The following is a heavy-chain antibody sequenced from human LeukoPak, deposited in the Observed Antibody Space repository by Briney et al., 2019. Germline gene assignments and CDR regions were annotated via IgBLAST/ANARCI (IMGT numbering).Heavy chain of an antibody. D-gene: IGHD2-2*01. V-gene: IGHV3-9*01. CDR3: WGYCSSTSCPPHTDY. Sequence: GRSLRLSCAASGFTFDDYAMHWVRQAPGKGLEWVSGISWNSGNIDYADSVKGRFTISRDNSKNTLYLQMNSLRAEDTAVYYCWGYCSSTSCPPHTDYWGQGTLVTVSS. CDR1: GFTFDDYA. J-gene: IGHJ4*02. CDR2: ISWNSGNI.